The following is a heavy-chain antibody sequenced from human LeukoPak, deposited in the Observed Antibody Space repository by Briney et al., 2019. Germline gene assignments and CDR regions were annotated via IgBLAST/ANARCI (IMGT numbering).Heavy chain of an antibody. V-gene: IGHV4-30-4*01. J-gene: IGHJ5*02. CDR2: IYYSGST. CDR1: GGSISSGDYY. CDR3: AREGGMTTVTTIGFDP. Sequence: SETLSLTCTVSGGSISSGDYYWSWIRQPPGKGLEWIGYIYYSGSTYYNPSLKSRVTISVDTSKNQFSLKLSSVTAADTAVYYCAREGGMTTVTTIGFDPWGQGTLVTVSS. D-gene: IGHD4-17*01.